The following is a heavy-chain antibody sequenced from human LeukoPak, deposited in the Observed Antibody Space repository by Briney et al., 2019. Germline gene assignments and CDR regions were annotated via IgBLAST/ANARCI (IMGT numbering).Heavy chain of an antibody. D-gene: IGHD5-12*01. CDR3: AKMDSGRYYFDY. Sequence: GGTLRLSCAASGFTFSSYAMSWVRQAPGKGLEWVPAISGSGGSTYYADSVKGRFTISRDNSKNTLYLQMNSLRAEDTAVYYCAKMDSGRYYFDYWGQGTLVTVSS. V-gene: IGHV3-23*01. CDR2: ISGSGGST. J-gene: IGHJ4*02. CDR1: GFTFSSYA.